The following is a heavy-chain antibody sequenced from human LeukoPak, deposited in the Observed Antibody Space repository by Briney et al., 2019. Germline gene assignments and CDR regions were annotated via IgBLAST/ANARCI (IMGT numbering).Heavy chain of an antibody. CDR1: AFTFNNYW. J-gene: IGHJ3*02. V-gene: IGHV3-23*01. CDR2: ISGSGGST. CDR3: AKGLAAAAYEDAFDI. Sequence: GGSLRLSCVASAFTFNNYWMHWVRQAPGKGLEWVSAISGSGGSTYYADSVKGRFTISRDNSKSTVYLQMNSLRAEDTAVYYCAKGLAAAAYEDAFDIWGQGTLVTVSS. D-gene: IGHD6-13*01.